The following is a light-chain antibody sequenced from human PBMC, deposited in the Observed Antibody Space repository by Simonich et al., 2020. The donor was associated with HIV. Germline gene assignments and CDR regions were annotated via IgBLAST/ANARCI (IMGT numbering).Light chain of an antibody. Sequence: QSALTQPASVSGSPGQSVTISCTATSSDIGGYNYVSWYQQHPGKAPKLMIFDVTKRPSGVPDRFSGSKSVNTASLTISGLQAEDEADYYCCSYAGSYTYVFGTGTKVTVL. CDR2: DVT. CDR1: SSDIGGYNY. V-gene: IGLV2-11*01. CDR3: CSYAGSYTYV. J-gene: IGLJ1*01.